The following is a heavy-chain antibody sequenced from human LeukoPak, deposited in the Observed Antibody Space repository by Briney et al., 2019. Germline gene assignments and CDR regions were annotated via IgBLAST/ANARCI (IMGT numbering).Heavy chain of an antibody. Sequence: SVNVSCQASGGAFSSYAISWVRQAPGQGLEWMGGIIPIFGTAHYAQKFQGRVTITTDESTGTAYMELSSLRSEDTAVYYCARDLGATNYYYYYMDVWGKGTTVTVSS. CDR1: GGAFSSYA. D-gene: IGHD1-26*01. CDR3: ARDLGATNYYYYYMDV. CDR2: IIPIFGTA. V-gene: IGHV1-69*05. J-gene: IGHJ6*03.